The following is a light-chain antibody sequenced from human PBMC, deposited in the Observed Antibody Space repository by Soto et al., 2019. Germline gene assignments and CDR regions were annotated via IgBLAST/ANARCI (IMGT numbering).Light chain of an antibody. CDR2: AAS. V-gene: IGKV3D-20*01. CDR1: QSVSRNY. CDR3: QQYDRSPFT. Sequence: EIVLTQSPATLSLSPGERATLSCGASQSVSRNYVAWYQQKPGLAPSLVMYAASTRATGIPDRFSGSGSGTDFTLTIRRLEPEDFAVYYCQQYDRSPFTFGPGTKVDI. J-gene: IGKJ3*01.